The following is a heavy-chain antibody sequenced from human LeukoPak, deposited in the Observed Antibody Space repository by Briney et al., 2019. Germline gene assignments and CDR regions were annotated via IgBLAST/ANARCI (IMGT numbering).Heavy chain of an antibody. J-gene: IGHJ4*02. CDR1: GGSVSSTTYY. D-gene: IGHD3-10*01. CDR2: INYSGST. Sequence: PSETLSLTCTVSGGSVSSTTYYWSWLRQPPGKGLEWSASINYSGSTYYNPSLKSRVTISVDTSENQFSLKLSSVPAADTAVYYCARYVVYGSGKYYFDYWGQGTLVTVSS. V-gene: IGHV4-39*01. CDR3: ARYVVYGSGKYYFDY.